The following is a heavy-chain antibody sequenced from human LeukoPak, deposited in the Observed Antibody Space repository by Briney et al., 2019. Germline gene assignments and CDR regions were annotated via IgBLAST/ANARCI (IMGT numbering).Heavy chain of an antibody. CDR2: ISSSGSTI. Sequence: SGGSLRLSCAASGFTFSSYEMNWVRQAPGKGLEWVSYISSSGSTIYYADSVKGRFTISRDNAKNSLYLQMNSLRAEDTAVYYCARQGVVRGVISHFDYWDQGILVTVSS. V-gene: IGHV3-48*03. CDR3: ARQGVVRGVISHFDY. CDR1: GFTFSSYE. D-gene: IGHD3-10*01. J-gene: IGHJ4*02.